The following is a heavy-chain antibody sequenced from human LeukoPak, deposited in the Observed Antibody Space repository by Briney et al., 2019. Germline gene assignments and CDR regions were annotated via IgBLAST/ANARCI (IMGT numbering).Heavy chain of an antibody. V-gene: IGHV4-34*01. CDR2: IYHSGST. J-gene: IGHJ4*02. CDR3: ARLRGTSYFDY. Sequence: SETLSLTCAVYGGSFSGYYWSWIRQPPGKGLEWIGEIYHSGSTNYNPSLKSRVTISVDTSKNQFSLKLSSVTAADTAVYYCARLRGTSYFDYWGQGTLVTVSS. CDR1: GGSFSGYY. D-gene: IGHD1-1*01.